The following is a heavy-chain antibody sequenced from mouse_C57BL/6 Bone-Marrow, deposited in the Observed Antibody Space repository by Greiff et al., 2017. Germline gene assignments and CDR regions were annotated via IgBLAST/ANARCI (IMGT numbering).Heavy chain of an antibody. CDR2: IYPGSGNT. D-gene: IGHD2-1*01. Sequence: QVQLQQSGPELVKPGASVKIPCKASGYTFTDYYINWVKQRPGQGLEWIARIYPGSGNTYYNEKFKGKATLTAEKSSSTAYMQLSSLTSEDSAVYFCARGGNLAWFAYWGQGTLVTVSA. V-gene: IGHV1-76*01. CDR3: ARGGNLAWFAY. J-gene: IGHJ3*01. CDR1: GYTFTDYY.